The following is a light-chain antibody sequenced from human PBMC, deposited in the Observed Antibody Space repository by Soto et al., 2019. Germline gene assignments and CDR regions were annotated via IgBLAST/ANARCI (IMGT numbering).Light chain of an antibody. V-gene: IGKV4-1*01. CDR1: QSVLYSSNNKNY. CDR3: QQWYSTPPT. J-gene: IGKJ1*01. Sequence: DIVMTQSPDSLAVSLGERATINCKSSQSVLYSSNNKNYLAWYQQKPGQPPELLIYWASTRESGVPDRFSGNASRTEFALTISSLQAEDVAVYYCQQWYSTPPTFGQGTKVEIK. CDR2: WAS.